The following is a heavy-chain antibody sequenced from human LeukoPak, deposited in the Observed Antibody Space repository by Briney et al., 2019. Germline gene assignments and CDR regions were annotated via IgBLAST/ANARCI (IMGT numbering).Heavy chain of an antibody. J-gene: IGHJ4*02. V-gene: IGHV3-13*01. D-gene: IGHD1-1*01. CDR3: ARVAKERVGGVYYFDY. CDR1: GFTFSDYD. CDR2: IGTAGDT. Sequence: GGSLRLSCAASGFTFSDYDMHWVRQATGKGLEWVSAIGTAGDTYYTGSVKGRFTLSRENAKDSLYLQMNSLRAGDTAVYYCARVAKERVGGVYYFDYWGQGTLVTVSS.